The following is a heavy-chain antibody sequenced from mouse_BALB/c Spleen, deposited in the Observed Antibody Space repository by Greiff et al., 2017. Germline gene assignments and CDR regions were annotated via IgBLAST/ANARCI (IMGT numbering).Heavy chain of an antibody. D-gene: IGHD2-10*01. Sequence: VMLVESGPGLVAPSQSLSITCTVSGFSLTGYGVNWVRQPPGKGLEWLGMIWGDGSTDYNSALKSRLSISKDNSKSQVFLKMNSLQTDDTARYYCARAAYYGTGGFAYWGQGTLVTVSA. CDR1: GFSLTGYG. V-gene: IGHV2-6-7*01. CDR2: IWGDGST. CDR3: ARAAYYGTGGFAY. J-gene: IGHJ3*01.